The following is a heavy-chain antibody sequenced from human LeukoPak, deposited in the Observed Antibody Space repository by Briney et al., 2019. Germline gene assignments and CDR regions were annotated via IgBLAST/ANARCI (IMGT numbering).Heavy chain of an antibody. CDR3: ARGKYDFGSGSPEFEINRFAP. V-gene: IGHV1-69*01. J-gene: IGHJ5*02. CDR1: GGTFSSYA. D-gene: IGHD3-3*01. Sequence: SVKVSCKASGGTFSSYAISWVRQAPGQGLEWMGGIIPIFGTANYAQKFQGRVTITADESTSTAYMELSSLRSEDTAVYFCARGKYDFGSGSPEFEINRFAPGGQGPRVTVPS. CDR2: IIPIFGTA.